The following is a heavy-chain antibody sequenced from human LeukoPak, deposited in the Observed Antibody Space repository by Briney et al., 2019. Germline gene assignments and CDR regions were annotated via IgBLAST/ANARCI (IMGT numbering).Heavy chain of an antibody. J-gene: IGHJ6*02. V-gene: IGHV3-23*01. D-gene: IGHD3-3*01. CDR2: ISGSGGST. CDR3: ARAPSYYDFWSGFSATRTDV. CDR1: GFTFSSYA. Sequence: PGGSLRLSCAASGFTFSSYAMSWVRQAPGKGLEWVSAISGSGGSTYYADSVKGRFTISRDNPKNTLYLQMNSLRAEDTAVYYCARAPSYYDFWSGFSATRTDVWGQGTTVTVSS.